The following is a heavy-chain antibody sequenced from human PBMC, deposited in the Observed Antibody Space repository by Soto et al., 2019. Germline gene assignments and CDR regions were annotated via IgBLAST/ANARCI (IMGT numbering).Heavy chain of an antibody. J-gene: IGHJ4*02. CDR2: IWHDGKNK. CDR1: GFTFSNYG. CDR3: ARDPGNHDATDY. Sequence: QVQVVESGGGVVQPGRSLRLSCATSGFTFSNYGMHWVRQAPGKGLEWVAVIWHDGKNKYYADSVKGRFTISRDNSKNTLFLHMDSLRAADAAVYHCARDPGNHDATDYWGQGPLVTVSS. D-gene: IGHD1-1*01. V-gene: IGHV3-33*01.